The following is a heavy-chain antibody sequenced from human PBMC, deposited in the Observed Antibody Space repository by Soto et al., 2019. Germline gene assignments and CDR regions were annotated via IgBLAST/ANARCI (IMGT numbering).Heavy chain of an antibody. J-gene: IGHJ5*02. V-gene: IGHV5-51*01. CDR3: ARATATAGLNWFDP. CDR1: GYSFISYW. D-gene: IGHD6-13*01. CDR2: IYPGDSDT. Sequence: LGESLKISCKGSGYSFISYWIGWVRQTPGKGLEWMGIIYPGDSDTRYSPSFQGQVTISADKSITTAYLQWSSLKASDTAMYYCARATATAGLNWFDPWGQGTLVTVSS.